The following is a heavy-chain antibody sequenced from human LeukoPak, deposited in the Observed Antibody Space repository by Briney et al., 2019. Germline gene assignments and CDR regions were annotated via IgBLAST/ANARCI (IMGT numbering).Heavy chain of an antibody. CDR2: ISGSGGST. V-gene: IGHV3-23*01. CDR1: GFTFSIYA. Sequence: GGSLRLSCAASGFTFSIYAMSWVRQAPGKGLEWVSAISGSGGSTYYAHSVKGRFTISRDNSKNTLYLQMNSLRVEDTALYYCAKDSGYCDTTTCRLANWGQGTLVTVSS. D-gene: IGHD2-2*01. J-gene: IGHJ4*02. CDR3: AKDSGYCDTTTCRLAN.